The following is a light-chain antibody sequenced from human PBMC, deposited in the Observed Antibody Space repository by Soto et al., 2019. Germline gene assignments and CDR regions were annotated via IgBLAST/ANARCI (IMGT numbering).Light chain of an antibody. CDR2: DVI. V-gene: IGLV2-14*01. CDR3: SSYTSSSPFV. CDR1: SSDVGGYNF. J-gene: IGLJ1*01. Sequence: QSVLTQPASVSGSPGQSITISCTGTSSDVGGYNFVSWYQQHPGKAPKLMIYDVIKWPSGVSNRFSGSKSGNTASLTISGLQAEDEADYYCSSYTSSSPFVFGTGTKVTVL.